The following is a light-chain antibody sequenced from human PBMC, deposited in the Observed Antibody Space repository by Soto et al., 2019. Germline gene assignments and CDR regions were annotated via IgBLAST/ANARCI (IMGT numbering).Light chain of an antibody. Sequence: IQMTQSPSTLSASVGDRVTITCRASQSVGISLAWYQQKPGKAPNLLIYKASSLESGVPSRFSGSGSGAEYTLTISSLQPDDFATYYCQQSSLYSWTFGQGTKVE. V-gene: IGKV1-5*03. CDR1: QSVGIS. J-gene: IGKJ1*01. CDR3: QQSSLYSWT. CDR2: KAS.